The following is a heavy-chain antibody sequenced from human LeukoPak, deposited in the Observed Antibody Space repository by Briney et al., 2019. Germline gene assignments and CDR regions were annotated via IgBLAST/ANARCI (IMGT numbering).Heavy chain of an antibody. CDR2: ISYDGSNK. CDR1: GFTVRNDH. J-gene: IGHJ4*02. D-gene: IGHD3-9*01. V-gene: IGHV3-30*03. CDR3: AREYYDILTGYPGNFDY. Sequence: GGSLRLSCAASGFTVRNDHMNWVRQAPGKGLEWVAVISYDGSNKYYADSVKGRFTISRDNSKNTLYLQMNSLRAEDTAVCYCAREYYDILTGYPGNFDYWGQGTLVTVSS.